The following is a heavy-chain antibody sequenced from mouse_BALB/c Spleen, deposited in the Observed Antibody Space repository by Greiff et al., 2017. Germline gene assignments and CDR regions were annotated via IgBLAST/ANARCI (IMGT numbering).Heavy chain of an antibody. Sequence: QVQLKQSGAELVRPGTSVKVSCKASGYAFTNYLIEWVKQRPGQGLEWIGVINPGSGGTNYNEKFKGKATLTADKSSSTAYMQLSSLTSDDSAVYFCARSLTTAPSYWYFDVWGAGTTVTVSS. CDR1: GYAFTNYL. CDR2: INPGSGGT. D-gene: IGHD1-2*01. CDR3: ARSLTTAPSYWYFDV. V-gene: IGHV1-54*01. J-gene: IGHJ1*01.